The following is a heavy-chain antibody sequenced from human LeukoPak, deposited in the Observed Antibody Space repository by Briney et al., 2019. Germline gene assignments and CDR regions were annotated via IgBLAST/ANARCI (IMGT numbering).Heavy chain of an antibody. CDR1: GDSASSNRAA. CDR3: ARRRRAYNGMDV. V-gene: IGHV6-1*01. J-gene: IGHJ6*04. Sequence: SPTLSPTRAISGDSASSNRAAWNWIRQSPSRGLEWLGRTYYRTKWYNNYAVSVKSPITINPATSKNQFSLQLNSVTPEDTAVYYCARRRRAYNGMDVWGNLLTVSVSS. CDR2: TYYRTKWYN.